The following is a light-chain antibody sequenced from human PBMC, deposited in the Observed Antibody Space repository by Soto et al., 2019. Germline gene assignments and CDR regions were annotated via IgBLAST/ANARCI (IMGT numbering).Light chain of an antibody. Sequence: QSALTQPASVSGSPGQSITISCTGTSSDVGGYNYVSWYQQHPGKAPKLMIYDVSNRPSGVSNRFSGSKSGNTASLTISGRQAEDEADYYCSSYTSSSPLVFGTGTKRTVL. V-gene: IGLV2-14*01. CDR3: SSYTSSSPLV. CDR1: SSDVGGYNY. J-gene: IGLJ1*01. CDR2: DVS.